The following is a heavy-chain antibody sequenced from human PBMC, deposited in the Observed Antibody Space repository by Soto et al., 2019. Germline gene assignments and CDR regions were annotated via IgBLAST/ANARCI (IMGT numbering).Heavy chain of an antibody. V-gene: IGHV3-23*01. J-gene: IGHJ4*02. D-gene: IGHD7-27*01. Sequence: GGSLRLSCAASGFTFSSYAMSWVRQAPGKGLEWVSAISDSGVSTYYADSVKGRFTISRDNSKNTLYLQMNSLRAEDTAIYYCAKDPNWDNYIDYSGQAILVTVS. CDR3: AKDPNWDNYIDY. CDR1: GFTFSSYA. CDR2: ISDSGVST.